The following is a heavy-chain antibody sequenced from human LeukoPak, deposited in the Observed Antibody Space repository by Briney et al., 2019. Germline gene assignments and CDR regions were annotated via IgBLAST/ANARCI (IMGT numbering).Heavy chain of an antibody. CDR1: GFTFDDYA. CDR2: ISGEGSST. D-gene: IGHD6-19*01. CDR3: AKDLSGYSSGWVSAYYGMDV. V-gene: IGHV3-43*02. J-gene: IGHJ6*02. Sequence: GGSLRLSCAASGFTFDDYAMHWVRQAPGKGLEWVSLISGEGSSTYYADSVKGRFTISRDNSKNSLYLQMNSLRTEDTALYYCAKDLSGYSSGWVSAYYGMDVWGQGTTVTVSS.